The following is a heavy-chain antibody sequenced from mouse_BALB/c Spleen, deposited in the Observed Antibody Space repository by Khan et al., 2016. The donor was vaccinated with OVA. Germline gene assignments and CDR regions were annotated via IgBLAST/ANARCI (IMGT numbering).Heavy chain of an antibody. CDR2: IWGGGNT. CDR3: ARGVWSYYYTLDY. J-gene: IGHJ4*01. Sequence: QVQLQQSGPGLVAPSQNLSITCTVSGFSLSDYGVSWIRQPPGKGLEWLGVIWGGGNTYYNSALNSRLSISKDNSKCQVFLKMSSRQSDDTAMVDCARGVWSYYYTLDYWGQGTSVTVSS. CDR1: GFSLSDYG. V-gene: IGHV2-6-5*01.